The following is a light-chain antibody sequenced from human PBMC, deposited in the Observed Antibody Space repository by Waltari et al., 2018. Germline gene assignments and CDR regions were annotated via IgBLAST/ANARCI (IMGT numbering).Light chain of an antibody. CDR2: AAS. CDR1: QGIGSY. J-gene: IGKJ3*01. CDR3: QQLDSYPFT. V-gene: IGKV1-9*01. Sequence: DIVMTQSPDSLAVSLGERATINCRASQGIGSYLAWYHQKPGKAPKLLIYAASTLQSGVPSRFSGSGSGTEFTLTISSLQPEDFATYFCQQLDSYPFTFGPGTKVDIK.